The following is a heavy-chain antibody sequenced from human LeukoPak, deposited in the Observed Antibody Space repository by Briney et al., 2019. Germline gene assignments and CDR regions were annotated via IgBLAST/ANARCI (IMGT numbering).Heavy chain of an antibody. D-gene: IGHD4-17*01. CDR3: ARHAYYGDYRYDANFDY. J-gene: IGHJ4*02. V-gene: IGHV4-59*08. Sequence: MPSETLSLTCTVSGGSISSYYWSWIRQPPGKGLEWIGYIYYSGGTNYNPSLKSRVTISVDTSKNQFSLKLSSVTAADTAVFYCARHAYYGDYRYDANFDYWGQGTLVTVSS. CDR1: GGSISSYY. CDR2: IYYSGGT.